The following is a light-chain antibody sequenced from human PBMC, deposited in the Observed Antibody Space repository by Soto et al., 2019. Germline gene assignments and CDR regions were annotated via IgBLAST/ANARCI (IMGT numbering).Light chain of an antibody. CDR2: DAS. CDR3: QHRSTWPPA. CDR1: QSVGIY. Sequence: ESVLTQSPATLSLSPGERATLSCRASQSVGIYLGWYQQRPGQAPRLLSYDASNRAAGIPGRFSGSGSGTYFSLTINRIEPEDFAVDYCQHRSTWPPAFGQGTRLEIK. V-gene: IGKV3-11*01. J-gene: IGKJ5*01.